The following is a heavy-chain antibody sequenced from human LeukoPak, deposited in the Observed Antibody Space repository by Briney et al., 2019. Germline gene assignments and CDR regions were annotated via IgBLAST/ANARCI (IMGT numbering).Heavy chain of an antibody. D-gene: IGHD5-12*01. J-gene: IGHJ4*02. CDR2: MKQDGSEK. Sequence: GGSLRLSCVASGFTFSNSWMGWVRRAPGKGLEWVANMKQDGSEKYYVDSVKGRFTISRDNAKNSLYLQMDSLRDEDTAMYYCARDRGHSGYDPYDYWGQGTLVTVSS. CDR1: GFTFSNSW. V-gene: IGHV3-7*01. CDR3: ARDRGHSGYDPYDY.